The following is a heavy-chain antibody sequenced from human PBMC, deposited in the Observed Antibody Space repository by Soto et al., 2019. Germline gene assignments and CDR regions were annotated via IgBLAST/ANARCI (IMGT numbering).Heavy chain of an antibody. V-gene: IGHV3-33*01. CDR2: IWYDGSNK. CDR3: ARGFDWLLSSMVFY. Sequence: GGSLRLSCAASGFTFSSYGMHWVRQAPGKGLEWVAVIWYDGSNKYYADSVKGRFTISRDNSKNTLYLQMNSLRAEDTAVYYCARGFDWLLSSMVFYWGQGTLVTVSS. J-gene: IGHJ4*02. D-gene: IGHD3-9*01. CDR1: GFTFSSYG.